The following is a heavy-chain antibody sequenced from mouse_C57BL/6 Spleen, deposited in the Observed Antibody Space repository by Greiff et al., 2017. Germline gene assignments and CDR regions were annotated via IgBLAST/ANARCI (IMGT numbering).Heavy chain of an antibody. CDR1: GYTFTGYW. CDR2: ILPGSGST. J-gene: IGHJ1*03. CDR3: ARGIYYYGSSYDWYFDV. Sequence: QVQLKQSGAELMKPGASVKLSCKATGYTFTGYWIEWVKQRPGHGLEWIGEILPGSGSTNYNEKFKGKATFTADTSSNTAYMQLSSLTTEDSAIYYCARGIYYYGSSYDWYFDVWGTGTTVTVSS. V-gene: IGHV1-9*01. D-gene: IGHD1-1*01.